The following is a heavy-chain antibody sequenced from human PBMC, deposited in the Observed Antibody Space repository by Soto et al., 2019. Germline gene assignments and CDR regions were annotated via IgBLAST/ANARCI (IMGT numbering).Heavy chain of an antibody. Sequence: PGGSLRLSCAASEFTFSNAWMSWVRQAPGKGLEWVGRIKSKTDGGTTDYAAPVKGRFTISRDNAKNSLYLQMNSLRDEDTAVYYCAKDTQDDFWSGYYREYWGQGTPVNVSS. CDR2: IKSKTDGGTT. J-gene: IGHJ4*02. CDR3: AKDTQDDFWSGYYREY. V-gene: IGHV3-15*01. CDR1: EFTFSNAW. D-gene: IGHD3-3*01.